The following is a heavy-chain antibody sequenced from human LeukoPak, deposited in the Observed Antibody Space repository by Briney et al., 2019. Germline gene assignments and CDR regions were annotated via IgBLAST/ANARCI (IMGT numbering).Heavy chain of an antibody. J-gene: IGHJ6*03. D-gene: IGHD6-25*01. CDR3: ARDGTPNYGSGWVYMDV. CDR2: IGSSDSTT. CDR1: GFTFSSYE. Sequence: GGSLRLSCVASGFTFSSYEMNWVRQAPGKGLEWLSYIGSSDSTTHYADSVKGRFTISRDNAKNSLYLQMNSLRAEDTAVYYCARDGTPNYGSGWVYMDVWGEGTTVTVSS. V-gene: IGHV3-48*03.